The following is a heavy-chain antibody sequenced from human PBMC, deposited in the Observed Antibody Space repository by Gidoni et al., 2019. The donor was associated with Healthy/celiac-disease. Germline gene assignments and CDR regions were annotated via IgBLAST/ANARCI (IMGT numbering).Heavy chain of an antibody. Sequence: QVQLQESGPGLVKPSETLSLTCAVSGYYISSGYYWGWIRHHPGKGLEWIVSIYHRGSTYYIPSLKSLVTISVDTSKNQFSLKLSSGTAADTAVYYCARAAWGGQLVDAFDIWGQVTMVTVSS. D-gene: IGHD6-13*01. CDR1: GYYISSGYY. CDR2: IYHRGST. J-gene: IGHJ3*02. V-gene: IGHV4-38-2*01. CDR3: ARAAWGGQLVDAFDI.